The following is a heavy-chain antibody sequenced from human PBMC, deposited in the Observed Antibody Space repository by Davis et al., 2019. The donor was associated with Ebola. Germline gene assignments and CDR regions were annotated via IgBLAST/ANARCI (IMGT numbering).Heavy chain of an antibody. V-gene: IGHV4-59*12. Sequence: GSLRLSCAASGFTFSSYSMNWVRQPPGKGLEWIGNIYYGGTTNYNPSLKSRVTISGDTSKNQFSLNVNSVTAADTAVYYCASLSHLEWLFLAPAPDYTNYGMDVWGQGTTVTVSS. CDR1: GFTFSSYS. CDR2: IYYGGTT. CDR3: ASLSHLEWLFLAPAPDYTNYGMDV. J-gene: IGHJ6*02. D-gene: IGHD3-3*01.